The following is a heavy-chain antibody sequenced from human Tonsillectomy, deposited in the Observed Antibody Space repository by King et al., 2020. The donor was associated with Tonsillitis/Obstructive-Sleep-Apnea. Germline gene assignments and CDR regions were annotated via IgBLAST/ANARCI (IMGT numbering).Heavy chain of an antibody. D-gene: IGHD3-3*01. CDR1: GFTFSSYT. CDR3: AKDGWSH. Sequence: VQLVESGGGLVQPGGSLRLSCAVSGFTFSSYTMSWVRQAPGKGLEWVSAISENASSTHYADSVKGRFTISRDNSRNTLFLQMNSLRAEDTAVYYCAKDGWSHWGQGTLVTVSS. J-gene: IGHJ4*02. V-gene: IGHV3-23*04. CDR2: ISENASST.